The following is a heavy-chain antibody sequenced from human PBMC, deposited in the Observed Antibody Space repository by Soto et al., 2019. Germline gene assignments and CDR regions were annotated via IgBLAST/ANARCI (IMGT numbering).Heavy chain of an antibody. CDR3: AREYSYGYYYYYGMDV. V-gene: IGHV1-18*01. CDR2: ISAYNGNT. Sequence: QVQLVQSGAVVKKPGASVKVSCKASGYTFTSYGISWVRQAPGQGLEWMGWISAYNGNTNYAQKLQGRVTMTTDTSTSTAYMELRSLRSDDTAVYYCAREYSYGYYYYYGMDVWGQGTTVTVSS. D-gene: IGHD5-18*01. CDR1: GYTFTSYG. J-gene: IGHJ6*02.